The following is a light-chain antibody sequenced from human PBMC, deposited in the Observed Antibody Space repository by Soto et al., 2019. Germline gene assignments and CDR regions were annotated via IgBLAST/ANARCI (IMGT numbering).Light chain of an antibody. CDR2: DAS. Sequence: EIVLTQSPATLSLSPGERATLSCRASQSVGSYLGWYQQKPGQPPRLLIYDASKRATGIPARFSGSGSGTDFTLTIGNLEPEDFAVYFGQQHLKWLTFGGGTRVEIK. CDR1: QSVGSY. V-gene: IGKV3-11*01. CDR3: QQHLKWLT. J-gene: IGKJ4*01.